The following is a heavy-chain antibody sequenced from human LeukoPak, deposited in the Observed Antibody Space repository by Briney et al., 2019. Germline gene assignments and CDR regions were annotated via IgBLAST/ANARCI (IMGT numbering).Heavy chain of an antibody. V-gene: IGHV3-74*01. CDR3: ARVAGGSSPYYFDY. Sequence: PGGSPRLSCAASGCTLSSYWRHSVRQARGKGLVWVSRINSDGSSTSYAGSVKGRFTISRDNAKNTLYLQMNSLRAEDTAVYYCARVAGGSSPYYFDYWGRGTLVTVSS. CDR1: GCTLSSYW. J-gene: IGHJ4*02. CDR2: INSDGSST. D-gene: IGHD6-13*01.